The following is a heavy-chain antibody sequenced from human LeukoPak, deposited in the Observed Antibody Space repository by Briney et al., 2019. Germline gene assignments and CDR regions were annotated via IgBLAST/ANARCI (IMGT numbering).Heavy chain of an antibody. Sequence: GGSLRLSCAASGFTFSSYGMHWVRQAPGKGLEWVAVIWYDGSNKYYADSVKGRFTISRDNSKNTLYLQMNSLRAEDTAVYYCARIAAAGTTHDYWGQGTLVTVSS. D-gene: IGHD6-13*01. CDR1: GFTFSSYG. CDR3: ARIAAAGTTHDY. J-gene: IGHJ4*02. CDR2: IWYDGSNK. V-gene: IGHV3-33*01.